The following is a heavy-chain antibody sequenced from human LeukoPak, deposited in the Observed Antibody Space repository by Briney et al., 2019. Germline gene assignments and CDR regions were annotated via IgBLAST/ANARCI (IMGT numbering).Heavy chain of an antibody. Sequence: PGGSLRLSCEGSGFTFNGYAFSWVRQAPGTGLEWVAVTGGSDDNTHYADSVKGRFTISRDNSEKRLFLQMNSLRPDDSALYYCTKDLMTGFSSGWYFAYWGQGTLVTVSS. CDR1: GFTFNGYA. CDR2: TGGSDDNT. CDR3: TKDLMTGFSSGWYFAY. D-gene: IGHD6-19*01. J-gene: IGHJ4*02. V-gene: IGHV3-23*01.